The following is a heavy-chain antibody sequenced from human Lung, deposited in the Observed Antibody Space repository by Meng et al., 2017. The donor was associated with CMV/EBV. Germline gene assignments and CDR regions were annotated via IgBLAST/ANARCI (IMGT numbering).Heavy chain of an antibody. J-gene: IGHJ1*01. V-gene: IGHV3-20*03. Sequence: GGSXRLXXAASGFIFDNHGMTWVCQAPGKGLEWVSGINWNGDTIGYADSVKGRFTISRDNAKNSLYLQMNRLRAEDTALYYCAVMGSAWFGRSYVRNWGQGXLVTVSS. CDR3: AVMGSAWFGRSYVRN. CDR2: INWNGDTI. CDR1: GFIFDNHG. D-gene: IGHD6-19*01.